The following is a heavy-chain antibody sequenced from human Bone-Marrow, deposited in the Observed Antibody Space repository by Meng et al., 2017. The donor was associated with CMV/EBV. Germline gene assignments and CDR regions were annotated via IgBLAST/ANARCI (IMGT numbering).Heavy chain of an antibody. D-gene: IGHD2-2*01. V-gene: IGHV1-18*04. CDR2: ISAYNGNT. J-gene: IGHJ6*02. Sequence: ALVKVSCKAAGYTFTGYYIHWVRQAPGQGLEWMGWISAYNGNTNYAQKLQGRVTMTTDTSTSTAYMELRSLRSDDTAVYYCARDCSSTSCYETDYYYYGMDVWGQGTTVTVSS. CDR3: ARDCSSTSCYETDYYYYGMDV. CDR1: GYTFTGYY.